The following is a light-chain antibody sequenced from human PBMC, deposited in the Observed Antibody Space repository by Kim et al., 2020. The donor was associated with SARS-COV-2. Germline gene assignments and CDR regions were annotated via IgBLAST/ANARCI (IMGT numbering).Light chain of an antibody. J-gene: IGKJ3*01. Sequence: DIQMTQSPSTLSASVGDRVTITCRTTQSISSHLNWYQQKPGRAPKLLISAASTLQGGVPSRFSGSGSETDFTLTISSLQPEDFATYFCQQNYINPFTFGPGTKVDIK. CDR3: QQNYINPFT. V-gene: IGKV1-39*01. CDR2: AAS. CDR1: QSISSH.